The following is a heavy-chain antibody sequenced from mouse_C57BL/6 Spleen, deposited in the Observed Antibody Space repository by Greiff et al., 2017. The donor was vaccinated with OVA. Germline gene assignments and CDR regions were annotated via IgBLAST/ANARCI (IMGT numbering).Heavy chain of an antibody. CDR2: ISDGGSYT. D-gene: IGHD4-1*01. Sequence: EVQLVESGGGLVKPGGSLKLSCAASGFTFSSYAMSWVRQTPEKRLEWVATISDGGSYTYYPDNVKGRFTISRDNAKNNLYLQMSHLKSEDTAMYYCARDRGTGRGGLDYWGQGTSVTVSS. CDR3: ARDRGTGRGGLDY. J-gene: IGHJ4*01. CDR1: GFTFSSYA. V-gene: IGHV5-4*01.